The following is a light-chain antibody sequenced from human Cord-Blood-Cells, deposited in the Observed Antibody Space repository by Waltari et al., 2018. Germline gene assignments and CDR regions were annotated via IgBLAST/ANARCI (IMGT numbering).Light chain of an antibody. CDR1: QSVLYSSNNKNY. J-gene: IGKJ1*01. V-gene: IGKV4-1*01. CDR2: WAS. CDR3: QQYYSTPPT. Sequence: DIVMTQFPDSLPVSLGERATINCKSSQSVLYSSNNKNYLACYQQKPGPPPKLLIYWASTRESGVPDRFSGSGSGTDFTLTISSLQAEDVAVYYCQQYYSTPPTFGQGTKVEIK.